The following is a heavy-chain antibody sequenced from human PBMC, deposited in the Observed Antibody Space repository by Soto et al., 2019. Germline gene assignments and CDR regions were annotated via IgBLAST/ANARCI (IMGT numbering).Heavy chain of an antibody. CDR3: TRHADLGYCSSTSCYDFDY. CDR2: IRSKANSYAT. CDR1: GLTFSGSA. D-gene: IGHD2-2*01. V-gene: IGHV3-73*01. Sequence: EVQLEESGGGLVQPGGSLKLSCAASGLTFSGSAMHWVRQASGKGLEWVGRIRSKANSYATEYAASVKGRFTISRDDSKNTAYLQMNSLKTEDTAVYYCTRHADLGYCSSTSCYDFDYWGQGTLVTVSS. J-gene: IGHJ4*02.